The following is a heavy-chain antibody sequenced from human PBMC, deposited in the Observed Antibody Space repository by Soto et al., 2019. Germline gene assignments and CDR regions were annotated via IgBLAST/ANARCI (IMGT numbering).Heavy chain of an antibody. D-gene: IGHD3-10*01. V-gene: IGHV1-69*01. J-gene: IGHJ6*02. CDR1: GGTFSSYA. CDR2: IIPIFGTA. CDR3: ARDITMVRGVMHPYYYYGMDV. Sequence: QVQLVQSGAEVKKPGSSVKVSCKASGGTFSSYAISWVRQAPGQGLEWMGGIIPIFGTANYAQKFQGRVTITADESTSTAYMELSSLRSEETAVYYCARDITMVRGVMHPYYYYGMDVWGQGTTVTVSS.